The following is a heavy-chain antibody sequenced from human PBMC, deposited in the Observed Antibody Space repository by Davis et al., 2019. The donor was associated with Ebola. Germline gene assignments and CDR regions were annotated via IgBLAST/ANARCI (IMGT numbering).Heavy chain of an antibody. CDR3: ARDFVVVPAAMDY. V-gene: IGHV3-33*01. D-gene: IGHD2-2*01. CDR1: GFTFSSYC. CDR2: IWYDGSNK. J-gene: IGHJ4*02. Sequence: GESLKISCAASGFTFSSYCMHWVRQAPGKVLECLAVIWYDGSNKYYADSVKGRFTISRDNSKNTLYLQMNSLRAEDTAVDYCARDFVVVPAAMDYWGQGTLVTVSS.